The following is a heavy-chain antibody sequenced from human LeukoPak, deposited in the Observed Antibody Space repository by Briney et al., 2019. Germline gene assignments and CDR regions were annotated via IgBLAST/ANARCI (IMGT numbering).Heavy chain of an antibody. CDR2: ISTSSDAM. CDR3: ARDLPGRNYPDY. Sequence: GGSLRLSCAASGFTFSSYNMNWVRQAPGQGLEWVSYISTSSDAMYYADSVKGRFTISRDNAKNSLYLQMNSLRAEDTAVYYCARDLPGRNYPDYWGQGTLVTVSS. J-gene: IGHJ4*02. V-gene: IGHV3-48*01. CDR1: GFTFSSYN.